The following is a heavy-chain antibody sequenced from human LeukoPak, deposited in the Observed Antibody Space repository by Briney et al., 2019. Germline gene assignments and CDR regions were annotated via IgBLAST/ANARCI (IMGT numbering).Heavy chain of an antibody. CDR2: ISSSSNYI. CDR3: ARVGQQWLVHLDYYYMDV. D-gene: IGHD6-19*01. CDR1: GFTFSSYS. V-gene: IGHV3-21*01. Sequence: GGSLRLSCAVSGFTFSSYSMNWVRQAPGKGLEWVSSISSSSNYIYYADSVKGRFTISRDNAKNSLYLQMNSLRAEDTAVYYCARVGQQWLVHLDYYYMDVWGKGTTVTVSS. J-gene: IGHJ6*03.